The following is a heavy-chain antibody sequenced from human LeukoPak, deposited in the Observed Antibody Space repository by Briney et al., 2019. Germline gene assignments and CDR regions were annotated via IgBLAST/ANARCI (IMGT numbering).Heavy chain of an antibody. D-gene: IGHD3-10*01. CDR2: IYYSGST. CDR1: GGSISSSSYY. V-gene: IGHV4-39*01. J-gene: IGHJ5*02. Sequence: SETLSLTCTVSGGSISSSSYYWGWIRQPPGTGLEWIGSIYYSGSTYYNPSLKSRVTISVDTSKNQFSLKLSSVTAADTAVYYCARLRFYGSGSPFDPWGQGTLVTVSS. CDR3: ARLRFYGSGSPFDP.